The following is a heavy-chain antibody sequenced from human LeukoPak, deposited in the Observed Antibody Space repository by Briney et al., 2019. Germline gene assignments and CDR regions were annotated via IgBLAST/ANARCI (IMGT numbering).Heavy chain of an antibody. CDR2: ISSSSSYI. Sequence: PVGSLRLSCAASGFTFSSYSMNWVRQAPGKGLEWVSSISSSSSYIYYADSVKGRFTISRDNAKNSLYLQMNSLRAEDTAVYYCARGFNPYSGSYIDAFDIWGQGTMVTVSS. J-gene: IGHJ3*02. D-gene: IGHD1-26*01. CDR3: ARGFNPYSGSYIDAFDI. V-gene: IGHV3-21*01. CDR1: GFTFSSYS.